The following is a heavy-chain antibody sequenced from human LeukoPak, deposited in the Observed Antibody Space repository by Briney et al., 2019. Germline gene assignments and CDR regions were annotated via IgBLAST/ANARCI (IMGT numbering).Heavy chain of an antibody. Sequence: GGSLRLSCTASGFTIGDNAMTWVRQAPGRGLEWVGFIRSKTYGETTEYAASVKGRFTISRDDSKSIAYLQMNSLKSEDTAVYYCTRGIAKTGMNCWGQGTLVTVSA. CDR1: GFTIGDNA. D-gene: IGHD6-19*01. V-gene: IGHV3-49*04. CDR3: TRGIAKTGMNC. J-gene: IGHJ4*02. CDR2: IRSKTYGETT.